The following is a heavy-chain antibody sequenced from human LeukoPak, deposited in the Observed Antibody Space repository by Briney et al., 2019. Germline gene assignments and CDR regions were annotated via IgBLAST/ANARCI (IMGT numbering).Heavy chain of an antibody. CDR2: SGSGGST. CDR1: EFTFSNYD. CDR3: VKKGYSWSPRFDP. Sequence: GGSLRLSCEASEFTFSNYDMISGSGGSTYYGDSVKGRFTISRDNSKNTLYLQMNSLRAEDTATYYCVKKGYSWSPRFDPWGQGTLVTVSS. J-gene: IGHJ5*02. D-gene: IGHD6-13*01. V-gene: IGHV3-23*01.